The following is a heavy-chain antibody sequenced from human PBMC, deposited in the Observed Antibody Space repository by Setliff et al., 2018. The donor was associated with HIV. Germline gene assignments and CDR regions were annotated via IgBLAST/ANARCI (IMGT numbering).Heavy chain of an antibody. D-gene: IGHD5-18*01. J-gene: IGHJ4*02. Sequence: ASVKVSCKASGYTFTNYALHWVRQAPGQRLEWMGWISAYNGNTNYAQKLQGRVTMTTDTSTSTAYMELRSLRSDDTAVYYCARGLIGDGYSPFDYWGQGTLVTVSS. CDR3: ARGLIGDGYSPFDY. V-gene: IGHV1-18*01. CDR2: ISAYNGNT. CDR1: GYTFTNYA.